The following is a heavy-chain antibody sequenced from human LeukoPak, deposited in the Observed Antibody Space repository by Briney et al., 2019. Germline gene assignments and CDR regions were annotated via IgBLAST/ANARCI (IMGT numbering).Heavy chain of an antibody. D-gene: IGHD6-13*01. CDR3: AIIPRAAAGPSARSPFHY. CDR2: IIPIFGTA. CDR1: GGTFSSYA. V-gene: IGHV1-69*13. J-gene: IGHJ4*02. Sequence: GASVKVSCKASGGTFSSYAISWVRQAPGQGLEWMGGIIPIFGTANYAQKFQGRVTITADESTSTAYMELSSLRAEDTAVYYCAIIPRAAAGPSARSPFHYWGQGTLVTVSS.